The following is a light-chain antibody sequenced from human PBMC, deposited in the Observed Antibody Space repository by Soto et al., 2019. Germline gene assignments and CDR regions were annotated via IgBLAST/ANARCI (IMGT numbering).Light chain of an antibody. V-gene: IGKV3-15*01. Sequence: THSPATLLLSPGERATLSSRAIQKFKSTFAWYQQKPGQAPSLLIFGASTRATGIPARFSGSGSGTEFILTVSRLQSEDFAVYYCQQYNEWPFTFGPGTKVDIK. J-gene: IGKJ3*01. CDR3: QQYNEWPFT. CDR2: GAS. CDR1: QKFKST.